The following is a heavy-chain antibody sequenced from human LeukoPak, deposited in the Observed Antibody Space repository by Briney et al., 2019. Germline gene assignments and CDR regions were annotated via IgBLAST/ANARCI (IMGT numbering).Heavy chain of an antibody. CDR3: AKEQSAAGTTLFDY. V-gene: IGHV3-23*01. Sequence: GGSLRLSCAASGFTFSSYAMSWVRQAPGKGLEWVSAISGGGGSTYYADSVKGRFTISRDNSKNTLYLQMNSLRAEDTAVHYCAKEQSAAGTTLFDYWGQGTLVTVSS. D-gene: IGHD6-13*01. J-gene: IGHJ4*02. CDR1: GFTFSSYA. CDR2: ISGGGGST.